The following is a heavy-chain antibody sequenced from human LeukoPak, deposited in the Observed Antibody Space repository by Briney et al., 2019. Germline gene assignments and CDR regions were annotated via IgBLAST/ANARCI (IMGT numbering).Heavy chain of an antibody. CDR2: ISYDGSNK. V-gene: IGHV3-30-3*01. CDR1: GFTFSSYA. J-gene: IGHJ6*02. CDR3: ARGAQYCSGGSCYWTVSGMDV. Sequence: GRSLRLSCAASGFTFSSYAMHWVRQAPGKGLEWVAVISYDGSNKYYADSVKGRFTISRDNSKNTLYLQMNSLRAEDTAVYYCARGAQYCSGGSCYWTVSGMDVWGQGTTVTVSS. D-gene: IGHD2-15*01.